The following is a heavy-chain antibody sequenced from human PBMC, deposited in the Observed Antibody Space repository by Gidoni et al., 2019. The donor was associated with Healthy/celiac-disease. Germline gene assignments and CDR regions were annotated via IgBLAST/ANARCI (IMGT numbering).Heavy chain of an antibody. Sequence: QLQLQESGPGLVKPSETLSLTCTVSGGSISSSSYYWGWIRQPPGKGLEWIGSIYYSGSTYYNPSLKSRVTISVDTSKNQFSLKLSSVTAADTAVYYCARRSREYYDSSGFRGCWFDPWGQGTLVTVSS. CDR2: IYYSGST. J-gene: IGHJ5*02. V-gene: IGHV4-39*01. D-gene: IGHD3-22*01. CDR3: ARRSREYYDSSGFRGCWFDP. CDR1: GGSISSSSYY.